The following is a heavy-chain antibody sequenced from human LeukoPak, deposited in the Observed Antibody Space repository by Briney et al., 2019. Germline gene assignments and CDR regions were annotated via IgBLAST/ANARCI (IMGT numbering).Heavy chain of an antibody. V-gene: IGHV3-21*01. D-gene: IGHD3-10*01. Sequence: PGGSLRLSCAASGFTFSSYNMNWVRQAPGKGLEWVSFISSSSTYIYNADSVKGRFTISRDNAKNSLYLQMNSLRVEDTAVYYCARVLIWFGEALDYGMDVWGQGTTVTVSS. CDR3: ARVLIWFGEALDYGMDV. J-gene: IGHJ6*02. CDR2: ISSSSTYI. CDR1: GFTFSSYN.